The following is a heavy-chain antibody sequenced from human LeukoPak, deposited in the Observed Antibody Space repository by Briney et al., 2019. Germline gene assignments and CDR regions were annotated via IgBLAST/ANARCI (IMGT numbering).Heavy chain of an antibody. D-gene: IGHD2-2*01. V-gene: IGHV5-51*01. CDR1: GYSFTSYW. Sequence: GESLKISCKGSGYSFTSYWIGWVRQIPGKGLEWMGIIHPGDSDTRYSPSFQGQVTISADKSISTAYLQWSSLKASDTAMYYCARIKDIVVVPAAGGDAFDIWGQGTMVTVSS. CDR2: IHPGDSDT. J-gene: IGHJ3*02. CDR3: ARIKDIVVVPAAGGDAFDI.